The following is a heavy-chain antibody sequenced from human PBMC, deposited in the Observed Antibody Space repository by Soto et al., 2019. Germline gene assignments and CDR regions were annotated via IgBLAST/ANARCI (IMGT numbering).Heavy chain of an antibody. V-gene: IGHV1-18*01. CDR3: ARNGGYGIAVAAIGY. Sequence: ASVKVSCKASGYTFTSYGNSWVRQPPGQGLEWMGWISAYNGNTNYAQKLQGRVTMTTDTSTSTAYMELRSLRSDDTAVDYCARNGGYGIAVAAIGYWGQGTLVTVSS. J-gene: IGHJ4*02. CDR1: GYTFTSYG. CDR2: ISAYNGNT. D-gene: IGHD6-19*01.